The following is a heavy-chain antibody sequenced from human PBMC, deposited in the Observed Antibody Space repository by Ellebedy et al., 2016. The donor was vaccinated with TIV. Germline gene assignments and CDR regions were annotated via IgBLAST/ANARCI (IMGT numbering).Heavy chain of an antibody. V-gene: IGHV4-59*08. CDR3: ARTLMKQWAGVGAFDL. Sequence: GSLRLSCTVSNSSISGYYWAWIRQPPGKGLEWIGYIHYTGFTHYNPSLKSRATISVDSSKNQFSLKLNSVAAADTARHFCARTLMKQWAGVGAFDLWGQGTVVSVSS. J-gene: IGHJ3*01. CDR1: NSSISGYY. CDR2: IHYTGFT. D-gene: IGHD6-19*01.